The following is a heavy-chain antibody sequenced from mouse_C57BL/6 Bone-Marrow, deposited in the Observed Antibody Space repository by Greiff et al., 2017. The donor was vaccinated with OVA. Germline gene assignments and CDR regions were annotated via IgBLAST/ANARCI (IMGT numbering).Heavy chain of an antibody. V-gene: IGHV1-64*01. CDR1: GYTFTSYW. CDR3: ARRGVTSYYYAMDY. CDR2: IHPNSGST. Sequence: QVQLQQPGAELVKPGASVKLSCKASGYTFTSYWMHWVKQRPGQGLEWIGMIHPNSGSTNYNEKFKSKATLTVDKSSSTAYMQLSSLTSEDSAVYYCARRGVTSYYYAMDYWGQGTSVTVSS. D-gene: IGHD2-2*01. J-gene: IGHJ4*01.